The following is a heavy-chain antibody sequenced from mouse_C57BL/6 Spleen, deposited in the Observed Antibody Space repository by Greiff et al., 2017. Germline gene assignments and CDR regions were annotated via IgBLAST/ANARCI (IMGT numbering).Heavy chain of an antibody. D-gene: IGHD1-1*01. V-gene: IGHV5-16*01. J-gene: IGHJ1*03. CDR1: GFTFSDYY. CDR3: ARSSVVAPYWYFDV. Sequence: EVNVVESEGGLVQPGSSMKLSCTASGFTFSDYYMAWVRQVPEKGLEWVANINYDGSSTYYLDSLKSRFIISRDNAKNILYLQMSSLKSEDTATYYCARSSVVAPYWYFDVWGTGTTVTVSS. CDR2: INYDGSST.